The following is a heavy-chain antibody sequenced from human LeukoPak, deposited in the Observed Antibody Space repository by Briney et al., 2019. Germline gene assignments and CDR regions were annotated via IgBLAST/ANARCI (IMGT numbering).Heavy chain of an antibody. V-gene: IGHV4-30-2*01. CDR2: IYHSGST. Sequence: SETLSLTCAVSGGSISSGGYSWSWIRQPPGKGLEWTGYIYHSGSTYYNPSLKSRVTISVDRSKNQFSLKLSSVTAADTAVYYCARDGLYYDSSGYYYVRAFDIWGQGTMVTVSS. CDR3: ARDGLYYDSSGYYYVRAFDI. J-gene: IGHJ3*02. CDR1: GGSISSGGYS. D-gene: IGHD3-22*01.